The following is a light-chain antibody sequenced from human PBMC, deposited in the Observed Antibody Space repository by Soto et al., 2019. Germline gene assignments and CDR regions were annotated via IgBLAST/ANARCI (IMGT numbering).Light chain of an antibody. CDR2: GAS. Sequence: IVLTQSPVTLCFSPGERDTLSCRASKSVSSSYLAWYQQKPGQAPRLLIYGASSRATGIPDRFSGSGSGTDFTLTISRLEPEDFAVYYCQQYGSSHWTFGEGTKVDI. CDR1: KSVSSSY. CDR3: QQYGSSHWT. J-gene: IGKJ1*01. V-gene: IGKV3-20*01.